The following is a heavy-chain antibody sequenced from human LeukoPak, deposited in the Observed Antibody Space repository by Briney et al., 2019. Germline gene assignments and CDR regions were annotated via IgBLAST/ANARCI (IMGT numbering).Heavy chain of an antibody. V-gene: IGHV3-23*01. Sequence: GGSLRLSCAASGFTFSSYAMSWVRQAPGKGLEWVSAISGSGGSTYYADSVKGRFAISRDNSKNTLYLQMNSLRAEDAAVYYCARVSTGKYYFDSWGQGTLVTVSS. CDR2: ISGSGGST. D-gene: IGHD2-8*02. CDR3: ARVSTGKYYFDS. J-gene: IGHJ4*02. CDR1: GFTFSSYA.